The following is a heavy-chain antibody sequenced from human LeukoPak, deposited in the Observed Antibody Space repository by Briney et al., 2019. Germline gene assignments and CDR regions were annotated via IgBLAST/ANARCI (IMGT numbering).Heavy chain of an antibody. Sequence: SETLSLTCAVYGGSFSGYYWSWIRQPPGKGLEWIGEINHSGSTNYNPSLKSRVTISVDTSKNQFSLKLSSVTAADTALYYCARLKAAAGSNFDYWGQGTLVTVSS. CDR3: ARLKAAAGSNFDY. D-gene: IGHD6-13*01. J-gene: IGHJ4*02. V-gene: IGHV4-34*01. CDR2: INHSGST. CDR1: GGSFSGYY.